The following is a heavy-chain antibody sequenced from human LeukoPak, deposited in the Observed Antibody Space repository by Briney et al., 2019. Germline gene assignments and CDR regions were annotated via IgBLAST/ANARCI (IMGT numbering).Heavy chain of an antibody. J-gene: IGHJ4*02. CDR1: GFTFNTYA. CDR3: ASRDPCGGGTCYGLRY. Sequence: GGPLRLSCVASGFTFNTYAIRGVREAPGKGLEGVSQISGNGEKAYYADSVKGRFTISRDHYKNTVYLQMSSLRVEDTAAYYCASRDPCGGGTCYGLRYWGQGILVIVSS. D-gene: IGHD2-15*01. V-gene: IGHV3-23*01. CDR2: ISGNGEKA.